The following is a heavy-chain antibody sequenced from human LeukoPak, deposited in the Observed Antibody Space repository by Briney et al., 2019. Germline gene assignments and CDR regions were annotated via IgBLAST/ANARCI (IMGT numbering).Heavy chain of an antibody. J-gene: IGHJ4*02. Sequence: GGSLRLSCAASGFTFSSYAMHWVRQAPGKGLEWVAVISYDGSNKYYADSVKGRFTISRDNSKNTLYLQMNSLRADDTAIYYCAKGGRDNSYSASDYWGQGTLVTVSS. CDR2: ISYDGSNK. CDR1: GFTFSSYA. D-gene: IGHD2-21*01. V-gene: IGHV3-30-3*01. CDR3: AKGGRDNSYSASDY.